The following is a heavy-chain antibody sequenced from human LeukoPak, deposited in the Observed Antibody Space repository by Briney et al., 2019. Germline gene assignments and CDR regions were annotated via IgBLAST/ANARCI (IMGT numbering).Heavy chain of an antibody. D-gene: IGHD2-15*01. CDR1: GLTFSSSG. CDR2: ISRTGSYI. CDR3: ARVLETDCRGGSCYSGLDY. Sequence: GGSLRLSCAASGLTFSSSGMNWVRQAPGRGLEWVSSISRTGSYIYYADSVKGRFTISRDNAQNSLYLQMNSLRVEDTAMYYCARVLETDCRGGSCYSGLDYWGQGTLVTVSS. V-gene: IGHV3-21*01. J-gene: IGHJ4*02.